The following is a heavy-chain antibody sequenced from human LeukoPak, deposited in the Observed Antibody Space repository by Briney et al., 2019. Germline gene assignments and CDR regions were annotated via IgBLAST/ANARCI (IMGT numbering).Heavy chain of an antibody. Sequence: SENLSHTCTVSGGSISSSSYYWGWIRQPPGKGLEWIGSIYYSGSTYYNPSLKSRVTISVDTSKNQFSLKLSSVTAADTAVYYCARHPDYGDYPYYFDYWGQGTLVTVSS. CDR3: ARHPDYGDYPYYFDY. CDR2: IYYSGST. CDR1: GGSISSSSYY. V-gene: IGHV4-39*01. J-gene: IGHJ4*02. D-gene: IGHD4-17*01.